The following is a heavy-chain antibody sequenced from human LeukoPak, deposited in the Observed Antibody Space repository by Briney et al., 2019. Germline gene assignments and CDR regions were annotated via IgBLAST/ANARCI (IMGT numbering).Heavy chain of an antibody. V-gene: IGHV1-18*01. J-gene: IGHJ5*02. D-gene: IGHD1/OR15-1a*01. CDR2: ISAHKGNT. Sequence: VASVKVSCKASGYTFTSYRTTWVRQAPGQGLEWMGWISAHKGNTLYTQKFQGRLTMTTDTSTTTAYMELRSLRSDDTAVYYCARLELEQRSWFDPWGQGTLVTVSS. CDR1: GYTFTSYR. CDR3: ARLELEQRSWFDP.